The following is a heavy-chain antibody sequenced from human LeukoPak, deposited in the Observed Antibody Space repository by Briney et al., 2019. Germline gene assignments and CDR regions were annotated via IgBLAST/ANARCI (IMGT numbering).Heavy chain of an antibody. CDR2: IKTGGGT. CDR1: GFTVSSNS. J-gene: IGHJ6*02. D-gene: IGHD2-8*02. V-gene: IGHV3-66*01. CDR3: ARGHDVTSSPWEWGCKKKYRCTSMDV. Sequence: GASLRLSCAASGFTVSSNSMNCARQAPGNGMEWVSVIKTGGGTHYRDSVKSRFIVSRDSSTTESLQMNILRAEDTAVYFCARGHDVTSSPWEWGCKKKYRCTSMDVWGQGTTVTGSS.